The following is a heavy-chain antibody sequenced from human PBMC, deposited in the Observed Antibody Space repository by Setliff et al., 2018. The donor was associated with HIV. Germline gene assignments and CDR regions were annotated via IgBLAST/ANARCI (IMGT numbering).Heavy chain of an antibody. Sequence: ASVKVSCKASGYTFTSYAMHWVRQAPGQRFEWMGWINIGNGNIRYSQKFQGRVAITRDTSANTAYMELSSLGSDDTAVYYCTRTSSSRPDAFDIWGQGTMVTVSS. CDR2: INIGNGNI. V-gene: IGHV1-3*04. CDR1: GYTFTSYA. J-gene: IGHJ3*02. D-gene: IGHD6-13*01. CDR3: TRTSSSRPDAFDI.